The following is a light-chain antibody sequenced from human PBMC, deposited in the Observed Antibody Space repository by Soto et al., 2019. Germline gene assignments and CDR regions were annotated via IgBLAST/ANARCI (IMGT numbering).Light chain of an antibody. J-gene: IGKJ2*01. CDR3: HQYGNGAYT. Sequence: EIVFTQSPGTLSLSPGERATLSCRSSQSVSNNYLAWYQQKPGQAPRLLIYGASNRATGIPDRFSGSGSGTDFTLAISRLAPEDFAVYYCHQYGNGAYTFGQGTKVDI. V-gene: IGKV3-20*01. CDR2: GAS. CDR1: QSVSNNY.